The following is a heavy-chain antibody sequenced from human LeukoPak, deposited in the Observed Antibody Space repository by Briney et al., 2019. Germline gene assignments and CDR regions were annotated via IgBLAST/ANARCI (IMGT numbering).Heavy chain of an antibody. CDR3: ASHCSSTSCYADYYYMDX. J-gene: IGHJ6*03. CDR1: GGTFSSSG. CDR2: IIPMIGTP. D-gene: IGHD2-2*01. Sequence: GASVKVSCKASGGTFSSSGISWVRQAPGQGLEWMGGIIPMIGTPNYAQKFQGRVTITADESTSTAYMELSSLRSEDTAVYYCASHCSSTSCYADYYYMDXWGKXXTVT. V-gene: IGHV1-69*13.